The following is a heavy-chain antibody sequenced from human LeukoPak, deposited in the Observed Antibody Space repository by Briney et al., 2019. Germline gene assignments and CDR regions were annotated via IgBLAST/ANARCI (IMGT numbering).Heavy chain of an antibody. V-gene: IGHV4-34*01. D-gene: IGHD3-3*01. Sequence: PSETLSLTCAVYGVPLRNNYWSWIRQPPGQGLEWIGEIDHDGNSNYNPSLKSRVSISADPSKNQFSLRLTSVTAADTAVYYCASPVHYDFWSGYFRPSDVSDIWAQGTLVTVS. CDR3: ASPVHYDFWSGYFRPSDVSDI. CDR1: GVPLRNNY. CDR2: IDHDGNS. J-gene: IGHJ3*02.